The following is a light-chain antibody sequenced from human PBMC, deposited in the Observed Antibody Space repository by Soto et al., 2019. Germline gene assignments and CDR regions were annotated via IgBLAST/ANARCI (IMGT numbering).Light chain of an antibody. J-gene: IGKJ4*02. V-gene: IGKV1-16*01. Sequence: DIQMAQSPSSLSASVGDTVTLTCRASQDIGNSLAWLQQKPGRAPKSLISSVSSLQSGVPSRFSGSRYGADFTLTISNLQPEDFATYDCQQYKTYPLTFGGGTKVEIK. CDR1: QDIGNS. CDR2: SVS. CDR3: QQYKTYPLT.